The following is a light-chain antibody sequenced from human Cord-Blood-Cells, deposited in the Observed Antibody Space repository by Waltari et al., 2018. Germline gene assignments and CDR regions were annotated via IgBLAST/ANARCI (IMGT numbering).Light chain of an antibody. Sequence: QSALTQPASVSGSPGQSITISCTGTSSDVGRYNLVSWHQQHPGKAPKLMIYEGSKRPSGVSNRFSGSKSGNTASLTIAGLQAEDEADYYCCSYAGSRVFGGGTKLTVL. V-gene: IGLV2-23*01. CDR1: SSDVGRYNL. CDR2: EGS. CDR3: CSYAGSRV. J-gene: IGLJ3*02.